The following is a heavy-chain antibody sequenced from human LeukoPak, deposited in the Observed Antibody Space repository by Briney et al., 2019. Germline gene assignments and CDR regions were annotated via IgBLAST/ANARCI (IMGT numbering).Heavy chain of an antibody. J-gene: IGHJ4*02. V-gene: IGHV1-18*01. Sequence: ASVKVSCKASGYTFTSYGISWVRQAPGQGLEWMGWISAYNGNTNYAQKLQGRVTMTTDTSTSTAYMELRSLRSDDTAVYYCARDGRGVWGSYRRALFGYWGQGTLVTVSS. D-gene: IGHD3-16*02. CDR1: GYTFTSYG. CDR2: ISAYNGNT. CDR3: ARDGRGVWGSYRRALFGY.